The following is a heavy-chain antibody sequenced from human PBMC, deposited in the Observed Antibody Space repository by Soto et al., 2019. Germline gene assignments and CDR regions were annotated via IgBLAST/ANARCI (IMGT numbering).Heavy chain of an antibody. CDR2: FDPEDGET. V-gene: IGHV1-24*01. CDR1: GYTLTELS. Sequence: ASVKVSCKVSGYTLTELSMHWVRQAPGKGLEWMGGFDPEDGETIYAQKFQGRVTMTEDTSTDTAYMELSSLRSEDTAMYYCARHKGGSYLSAFDIWGQGTMVTVSS. D-gene: IGHD1-26*01. J-gene: IGHJ3*02. CDR3: ARHKGGSYLSAFDI.